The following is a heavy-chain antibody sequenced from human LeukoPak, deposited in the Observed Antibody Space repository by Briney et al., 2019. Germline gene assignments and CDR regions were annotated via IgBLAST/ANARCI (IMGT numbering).Heavy chain of an antibody. Sequence: SETLSLTCTVSGGSISSGGYYWSWIRQPPGKGLEWIGYIYHSGSTYYNPSLKSRVTISVDRSRNQFSLKLSSVTAADTALYYCARLHWNYELDHLGFDCWGQGTLVTVSS. V-gene: IGHV4-30-2*01. CDR3: ARLHWNYELDHLGFDC. CDR1: GGSISSGGYY. D-gene: IGHD1-7*01. J-gene: IGHJ4*02. CDR2: IYHSGST.